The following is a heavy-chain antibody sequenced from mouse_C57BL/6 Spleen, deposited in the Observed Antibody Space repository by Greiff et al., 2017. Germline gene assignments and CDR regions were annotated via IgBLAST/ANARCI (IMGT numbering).Heavy chain of an antibody. CDR3: TNWGGHDY. J-gene: IGHJ2*01. Sequence: EVQGVESGGGLVQPGGSMKLSCVASGFTFSNYWMNWVRQSPEKGLEWVAQIRLKSDNYATHYAESVKGRFTISRDDSKSSVYLQMNNLRAEDTGIYYCTNWGGHDYWGQGTTLTVSS. CDR1: GFTFSNYW. CDR2: IRLKSDNYAT. D-gene: IGHD4-1*02. V-gene: IGHV6-3*01.